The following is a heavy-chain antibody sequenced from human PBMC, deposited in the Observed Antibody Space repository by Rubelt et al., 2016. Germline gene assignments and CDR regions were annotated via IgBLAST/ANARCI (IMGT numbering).Heavy chain of an antibody. D-gene: IGHD6-13*01. CDR1: GYTFTSYY. J-gene: IGHJ5*02. CDR3: ARDRLHSSSWMGGKDNNWFDP. Sequence: QVQLVQSGAEVKKPGASVKVSCKASGYTFTSYYMHWVRQAPGQGLEWMGIITPSGGSTGYAQKVQGRITMTRDTSTSTVYMELSSLRSEDTAVYYCARDRLHSSSWMGGKDNNWFDPWGQGTLVTVSS. CDR2: ITPSGGST. V-gene: IGHV1-46*01.